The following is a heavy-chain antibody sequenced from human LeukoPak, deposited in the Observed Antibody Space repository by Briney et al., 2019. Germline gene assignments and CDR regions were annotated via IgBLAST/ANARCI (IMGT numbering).Heavy chain of an antibody. CDR2: IYPGDSDT. CDR3: ARHLGLPYAFDI. D-gene: IGHD3/OR15-3a*01. Sequence: GESLQISFQGSGYSFTSYRIGWVRPMPGKGLEWMGIIYPGDSDTRYSPSFQGQVTISADKSISTAYLQWSSLKASDTAMYYCARHLGLPYAFDIWGQGTMVTVSS. CDR1: GYSFTSYR. V-gene: IGHV5-51*01. J-gene: IGHJ3*02.